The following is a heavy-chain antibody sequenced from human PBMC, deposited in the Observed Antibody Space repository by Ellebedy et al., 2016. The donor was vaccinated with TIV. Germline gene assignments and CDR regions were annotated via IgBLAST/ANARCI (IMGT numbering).Heavy chain of an antibody. J-gene: IGHJ4*02. Sequence: GGSLRLSXAASGFTFSSYSMNWVRQAPGKGLEWVSSISSSSSYIYYADSVKGRFTISRDNAKNSLYLQMNSLRAEDTAVYYCAREPGEYYFDYWGQGTLVTVSS. CDR1: GFTFSSYS. V-gene: IGHV3-21*01. CDR3: AREPGEYYFDY. D-gene: IGHD3-16*01. CDR2: ISSSSSYI.